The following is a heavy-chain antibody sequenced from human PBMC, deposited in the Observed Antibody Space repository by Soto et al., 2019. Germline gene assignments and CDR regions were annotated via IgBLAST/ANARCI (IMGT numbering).Heavy chain of an antibody. CDR3: AREGYSSGYYYYYGMDV. CDR1: GGSISSYY. V-gene: IGHV4-59*01. Sequence: PSETLSLTCTVSGGSISSYYWSWIRQPPGKGLEWIGYIYYSGSTNYNPSLKSRVTISVDTSKNQFSLKLSSVTAADTAVYYCAREGYSSGYYYYYGMDVWGQGTTDTVSS. CDR2: IYYSGST. J-gene: IGHJ6*02. D-gene: IGHD3-22*01.